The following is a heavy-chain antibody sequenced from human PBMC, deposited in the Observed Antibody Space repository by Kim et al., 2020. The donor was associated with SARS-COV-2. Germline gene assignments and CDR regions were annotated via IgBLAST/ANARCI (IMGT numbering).Heavy chain of an antibody. Sequence: GGSLRLSCAASGFTFSSYAMHWVRQAPGKGLEWVAVISYDGSNKYYADSVKGRFTISRDNSKNTLYLQMNSLRAEDTAVYYCSFTMVRGVIIKWYFDLWG. D-gene: IGHD3-10*01. CDR2: ISYDGSNK. CDR3: SFTMVRGVIIKWYFDL. J-gene: IGHJ2*01. CDR1: GFTFSSYA. V-gene: IGHV3-30-3*01.